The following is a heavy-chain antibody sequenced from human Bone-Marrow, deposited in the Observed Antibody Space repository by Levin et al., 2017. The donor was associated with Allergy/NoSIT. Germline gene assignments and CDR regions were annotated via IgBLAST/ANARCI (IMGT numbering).Heavy chain of an antibody. CDR3: ARDLTMVRGVIIVNYYYGMDV. J-gene: IGHJ6*02. V-gene: IGHV3-48*03. CDR2: ISSSGSTI. D-gene: IGHD3-10*01. Sequence: LSLTCAASGFTFSSYEMNWVRQAPGKGLEWVSYISSSGSTIYYADSVKGRFTISRDNAKNSLYLQMNSLRAEDTAVYYCARDLTMVRGVIIVNYYYGMDVWGQGTTVTVSS. CDR1: GFTFSSYE.